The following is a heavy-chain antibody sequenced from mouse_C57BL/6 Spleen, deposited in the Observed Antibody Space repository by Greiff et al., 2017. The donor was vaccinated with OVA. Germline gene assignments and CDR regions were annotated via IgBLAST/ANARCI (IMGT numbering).Heavy chain of an antibody. CDR2: IYPRSGNT. Sequence: VQLQQSGAELARPGASVKLSCKASGYTFTGYGISWVKQRTGQGLEWIGEIYPRSGNTYYNEKFKGKATLTADKSSSTAYMELRSLTSEDSAVYVCARVGSMMRRYFDDWGTGTTVTVSS. CDR3: ARVGSMMRRYFDD. J-gene: IGHJ1*03. D-gene: IGHD2-3*01. CDR1: GYTFTGYG. V-gene: IGHV1-81*01.